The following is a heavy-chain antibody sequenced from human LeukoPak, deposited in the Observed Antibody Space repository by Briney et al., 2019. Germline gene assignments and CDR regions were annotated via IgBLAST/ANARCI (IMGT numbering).Heavy chain of an antibody. Sequence: GGSLRLSCAASGFTFSSYAMSWVRQAPGKGLEWVSAISGSGGSTYYADSVKGRFTISRDNSKNTLYLQMNSLRAEDTAVYYCAKDHYYDSSGYYPYFDYWGQGTLVTVSS. CDR1: GFTFSSYA. V-gene: IGHV3-23*01. CDR2: ISGSGGST. CDR3: AKDHYYDSSGYYPYFDY. J-gene: IGHJ4*02. D-gene: IGHD3-22*01.